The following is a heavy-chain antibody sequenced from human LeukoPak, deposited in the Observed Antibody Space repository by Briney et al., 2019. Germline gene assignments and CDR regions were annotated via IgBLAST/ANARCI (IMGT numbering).Heavy chain of an antibody. D-gene: IGHD5-18*01. Sequence: ASVKVSCKASGGTFNSYAISWVRQAPGQGLEWMGGIIPIFGTTNYARKFRGRVTLTADKSTRTAYMELSSLRAEDTAVYYCAREGYSYGSLSFDYWGQGTLVTVSS. CDR1: GGTFNSYA. V-gene: IGHV1-69*06. J-gene: IGHJ4*02. CDR2: IIPIFGTT. CDR3: AREGYSYGSLSFDY.